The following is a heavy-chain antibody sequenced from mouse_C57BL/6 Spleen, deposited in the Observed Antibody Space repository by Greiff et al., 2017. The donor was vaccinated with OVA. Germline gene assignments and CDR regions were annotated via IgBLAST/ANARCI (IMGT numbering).Heavy chain of an antibody. D-gene: IGHD2-2*01. CDR2: IWGDGST. CDR3: AKGGDSGYDWFAY. CDR1: GFSFTSYG. Sequence: VQLKESGPGLVAPSQSLSITCTVSGFSFTSYGVSWVRQPPGKGLEWLGVIWGDGSTNYHSALISRLSISKDNSKSQVFLKLNSLQTDDTATYYCAKGGDSGYDWFAYWGQGTLVTVSA. V-gene: IGHV2-3*01. J-gene: IGHJ3*01.